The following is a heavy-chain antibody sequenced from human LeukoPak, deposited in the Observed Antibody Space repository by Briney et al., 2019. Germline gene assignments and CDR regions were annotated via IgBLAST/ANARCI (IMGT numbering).Heavy chain of an antibody. CDR3: AKDRVRGVWFGEPSYYFDY. Sequence: GGSLRLSCAASGFTFSSYSMNWVRQAPGKGLEWVSAISGSGGSTYYADSVKGRFTISRDNSKNTLYLQMNSLRAEDTAVYYCAKDRVRGVWFGEPSYYFDYWGQGTLVTVSS. CDR2: ISGSGGST. CDR1: GFTFSSYS. D-gene: IGHD3-10*01. J-gene: IGHJ4*02. V-gene: IGHV3-23*01.